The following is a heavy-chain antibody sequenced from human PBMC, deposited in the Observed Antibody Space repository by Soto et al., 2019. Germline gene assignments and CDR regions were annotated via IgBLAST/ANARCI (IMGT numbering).Heavy chain of an antibody. Sequence: KVSCNASGGTXSSYAMSCVRQAPGQGLEWTGGIMPIFVTANYSQKFQGRVTITADESTSTAYMELSSMRSEDTAVYYCARSGYYDSSGYPMDVWGQGTTGTVSS. V-gene: IGHV1-69*01. CDR2: IMPIFVTA. CDR3: ARSGYYDSSGYPMDV. D-gene: IGHD3-22*01. J-gene: IGHJ6*02. CDR1: GGTXSSYA.